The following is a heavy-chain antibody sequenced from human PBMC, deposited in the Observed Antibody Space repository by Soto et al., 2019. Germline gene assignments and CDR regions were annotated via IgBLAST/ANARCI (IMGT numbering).Heavy chain of an antibody. V-gene: IGHV4-39*01. CDR1: YGSISVSNFF. J-gene: IGHJ4*02. Sequence: PSETLSLTCTVSYGSISVSNFFWGWVRQPPGKGLEWIGNIDYSGTAYFTPSLGTRVTFPVDTSKNQSSLPLYSVTAADTAVYYCARTTGRHLDFWGQGILVTVSS. D-gene: IGHD4-4*01. CDR2: IDYSGTA. CDR3: ARTTGRHLDF.